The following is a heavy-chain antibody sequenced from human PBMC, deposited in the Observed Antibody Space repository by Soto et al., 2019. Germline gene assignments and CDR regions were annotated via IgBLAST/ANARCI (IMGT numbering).Heavy chain of an antibody. CDR1: GYTFSNDG. Sequence: QVQLVQSGPEVKTPGASVKVSCKASGYTFSNDGITWVRQAPGRGLEWMGWVSAYNGNTNYPQKFKGRVTMTTDTSTSTAYMEVRGLRYDDTAVYFCARASRYYWNHMMYWGQGTPVTVSS. CDR2: VSAYNGNT. CDR3: ARASRYYWNHMMY. J-gene: IGHJ4*02. V-gene: IGHV1-18*01. D-gene: IGHD1-20*01.